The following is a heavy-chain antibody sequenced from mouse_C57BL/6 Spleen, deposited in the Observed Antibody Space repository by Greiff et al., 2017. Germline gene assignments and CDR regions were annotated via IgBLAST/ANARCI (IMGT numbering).Heavy chain of an antibody. CDR1: GFTFSSYA. V-gene: IGHV5-9-1*02. J-gene: IGHJ4*01. D-gene: IGHD2-5*01. CDR2: ISSGGDYI. Sequence: EVKVVESGEGLVKPGGSLKLSCAASGFTFSSYAMSWVRQTPEKRLEWVAYISSGGDYIYYADTVKGRFTISRDNARNTLYLQMSSLKSEDTAMYYCTRGDSNYEGYYAMDYWGQGTSVTVSS. CDR3: TRGDSNYEGYYAMDY.